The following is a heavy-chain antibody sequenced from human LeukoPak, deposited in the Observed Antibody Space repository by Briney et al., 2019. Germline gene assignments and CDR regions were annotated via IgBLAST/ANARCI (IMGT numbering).Heavy chain of an antibody. CDR1: GFTFDDYA. V-gene: IGHV3-9*01. CDR3: AKGTVVAAAYYYYGMDV. CDR2: ISWNSGSI. D-gene: IGHD2-15*01. J-gene: IGHJ6*02. Sequence: GGSLRLSCAASGFTFDDYAMHWVRHAPGKGLEWVSGISWNSGSIGYADSVKGRFTISRDNAKNSLYLQMNSLRAEDTALYYCAKGTVVAAAYYYYGMDVWGQGTTVTVSS.